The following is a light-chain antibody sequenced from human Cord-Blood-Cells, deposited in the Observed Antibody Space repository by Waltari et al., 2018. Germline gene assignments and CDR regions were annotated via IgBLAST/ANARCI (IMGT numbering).Light chain of an antibody. Sequence: EMFMTQSPATLSASPGETATLSGRASHRVSSNLAWYQQKPGQAPRLLIYGASTRATGSPARFSGSGSGTEFTVTNCSVQAGDFAVYCCQQYNNWPYTCDQRTKLEIK. CDR3: QQYNNWPYT. CDR2: GAS. J-gene: IGKJ2*01. V-gene: IGKV3-15*01. CDR1: HRVSSN.